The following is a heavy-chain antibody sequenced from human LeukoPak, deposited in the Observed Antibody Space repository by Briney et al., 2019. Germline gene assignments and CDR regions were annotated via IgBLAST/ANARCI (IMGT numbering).Heavy chain of an antibody. CDR2: IYSGGST. Sequence: GGSLRLSCAASGFTVSSNYMSWVRQAPGKGLEWVSVIYSGGSTYYADSVKGRFTISRDNSKNTLYLQMNSLRAEDTAVYYCAKDRWFGERLQLDYWGQGTLVTVSS. J-gene: IGHJ4*02. CDR3: AKDRWFGERLQLDY. CDR1: GFTVSSNY. D-gene: IGHD3-10*01. V-gene: IGHV3-66*01.